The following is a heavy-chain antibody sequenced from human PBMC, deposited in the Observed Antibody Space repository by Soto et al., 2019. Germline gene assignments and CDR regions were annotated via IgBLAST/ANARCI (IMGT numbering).Heavy chain of an antibody. D-gene: IGHD6-6*01. CDR1: GFTFSSIA. CDR2: ISGSGGST. Sequence: EVQLLESGGGLVQPGGPLRLSCAASGFTFSSIAMSWVRQAPGKGLEWVSAISGSGGSTYYADSVKGRFTISRDNSKNTLYLQMNSLRAEDTAVYYCAKVGIAARLFDYWGQGTLVTVSS. J-gene: IGHJ4*02. V-gene: IGHV3-23*01. CDR3: AKVGIAARLFDY.